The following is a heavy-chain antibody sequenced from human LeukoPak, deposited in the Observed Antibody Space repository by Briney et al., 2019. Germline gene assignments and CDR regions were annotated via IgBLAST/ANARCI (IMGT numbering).Heavy chain of an antibody. CDR3: ARHEVPAATNWFDP. J-gene: IGHJ5*02. Sequence: SETLSLTCAVYGGSFSGYDWGWIRQPPGKGLEWIGSIYYSGSTYYNPSLKSRVTISVDTSKNQFSLKLSSVTAADTAVYYCARHEVPAATNWFDPWGQGTLVTVSS. V-gene: IGHV4-39*01. CDR1: GGSFSGYD. CDR2: IYYSGST. D-gene: IGHD2-2*01.